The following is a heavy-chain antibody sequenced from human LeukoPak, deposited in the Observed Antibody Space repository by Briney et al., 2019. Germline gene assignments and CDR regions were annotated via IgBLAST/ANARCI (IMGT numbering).Heavy chain of an antibody. CDR1: GFTFSSYA. CDR2: ISGSGGST. D-gene: IGHD3-10*01. CDR3: ANIGVVRRVSGVDP. J-gene: IGHJ5*02. Sequence: GGSLRLSCAASGFTFSSYAMSWVRQAPGKGLEWVSAISGSGGSTYYADSVKGRFTISRDNSKNTLYLQMNSLRAEDTAVYYCANIGVVRRVSGVDPWGQGTLVTVSS. V-gene: IGHV3-23*01.